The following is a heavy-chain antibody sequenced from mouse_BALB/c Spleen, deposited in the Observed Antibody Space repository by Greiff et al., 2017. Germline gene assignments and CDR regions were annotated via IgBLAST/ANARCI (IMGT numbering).Heavy chain of an antibody. CDR1: GFTFSSYA. Sequence: EVKVVESGGGLVKPGGSLKLSCAASGFTFSSYAMSWVLQSPEKRLEWVAEISSGGSYTYYPDTVTGRFTISRDNAKNTLYLEMSSLRSEDTAMYYCARGGSLLRLRYFDVWGAGTTVTVSS. J-gene: IGHJ1*01. V-gene: IGHV5-9-4*01. CDR2: ISSGGSYT. D-gene: IGHD1-2*01. CDR3: ARGGSLLRLRYFDV.